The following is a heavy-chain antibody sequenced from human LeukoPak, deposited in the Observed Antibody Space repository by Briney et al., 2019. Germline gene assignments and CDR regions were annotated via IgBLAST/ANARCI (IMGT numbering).Heavy chain of an antibody. CDR3: ARGRGYCSDGSCYSPGVYFDY. Sequence: RPSETLSLTCAVYGGSFSGYYWTWIRQPPGKGLEWIGEINHSGSTNYNPSLKSRVTISVDTSKNQFSLKLRSVTAADTAVYYCARGRGYCSDGSCYSPGVYFDYWGQGTLVTVSS. J-gene: IGHJ4*02. D-gene: IGHD2-15*01. V-gene: IGHV4-34*01. CDR1: GGSFSGYY. CDR2: INHSGST.